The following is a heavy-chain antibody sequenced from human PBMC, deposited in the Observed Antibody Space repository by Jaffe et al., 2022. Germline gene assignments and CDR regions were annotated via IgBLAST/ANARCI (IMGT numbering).Heavy chain of an antibody. CDR1: GYSISSGYY. Sequence: QVQLQESGPGLVKPSETLSLTCAVSGYSISSGYYWGWIRQPPGKGLEWIGSIYHSGSTYYNPSLKSRVTISVDTSKNQFSLKLSSVTAADTAVYYCARVEDDYVWGSYRHYFDYWGQGTLVTVSS. V-gene: IGHV4-38-2*01. J-gene: IGHJ4*02. CDR3: ARVEDDYVWGSYRHYFDY. D-gene: IGHD3-16*02. CDR2: IYHSGST.